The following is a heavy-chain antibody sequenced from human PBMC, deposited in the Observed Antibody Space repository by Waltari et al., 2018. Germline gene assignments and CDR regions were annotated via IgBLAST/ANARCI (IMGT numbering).Heavy chain of an antibody. CDR1: GFTFSSYA. J-gene: IGHJ3*02. V-gene: IGHV3-23*01. CDR2: SSGSGGST. CDR3: AKDLGPYDSSGYYQAGDAFDI. D-gene: IGHD3-22*01. Sequence: EVQLLESGGGLVQPGGSLRLSCEASGFTFSSYAMSWVRQAPGKGLEWVSASSGSGGSTYYADSGKGRLTISRDNSKNTLYLQMNSLRAEDTAVYYCAKDLGPYDSSGYYQAGDAFDIWGQGTMVTVSS.